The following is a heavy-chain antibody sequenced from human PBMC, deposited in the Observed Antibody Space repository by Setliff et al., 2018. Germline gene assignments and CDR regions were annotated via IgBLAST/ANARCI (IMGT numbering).Heavy chain of an antibody. CDR1: GFTFSYYW. V-gene: IGHV3-7*01. CDR2: IQQDGSEK. J-gene: IGHJ6*03. CDR3: ARARYCSSTSCYYYYYMDV. Sequence: QTVGCLRLSCAASGFTFSYYWMSWVRQAPGKGLEWVANIQQDGSEKYHVDSVMGRFTIPRDNAKNTLYLQMNSLRAEDTAVYYCARARYCSSTSCYYYYYMDVWGKGTTVTVSS. D-gene: IGHD2-2*01.